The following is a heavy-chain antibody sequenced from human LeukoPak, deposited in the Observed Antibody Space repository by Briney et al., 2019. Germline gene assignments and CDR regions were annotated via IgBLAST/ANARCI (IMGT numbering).Heavy chain of an antibody. CDR2: VSSDGSST. CDR1: GFTFSSYW. CDR3: ARERVRSWDY. J-gene: IGHJ4*02. V-gene: IGHV3-74*01. Sequence: GGSLRLSCAASGFTFSSYWMHWVRQAPGKGLVWVSRVSSDGSSTAYADSVKGRFTISRDNAKNALYLHMNSLRAEDTAVYYCARERVRSWDYWGQGTLVTVSS. D-gene: IGHD3-3*01.